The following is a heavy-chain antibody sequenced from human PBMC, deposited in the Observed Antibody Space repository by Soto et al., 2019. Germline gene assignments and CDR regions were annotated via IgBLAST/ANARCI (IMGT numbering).Heavy chain of an antibody. Sequence: ASVKVSCKASGYTFTSYDINWVRQATGQGLEWMGWMNPNSGNTGYAQKFQGRVTMTRNTSISTAYMELSSLRSEDTAVYYCARGPRTDDYGEYELDHWGQGTLVTVSS. CDR3: ARGPRTDDYGEYELDH. CDR1: GYTFTSYD. J-gene: IGHJ4*02. CDR2: MNPNSGNT. V-gene: IGHV1-8*01. D-gene: IGHD4-17*01.